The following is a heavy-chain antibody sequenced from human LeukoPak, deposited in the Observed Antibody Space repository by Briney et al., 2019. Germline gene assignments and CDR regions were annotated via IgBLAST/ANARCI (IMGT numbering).Heavy chain of an antibody. J-gene: IGHJ6*02. D-gene: IGHD2-2*01. CDR1: GFTVSSNY. CDR3: ASPSLSTSYYYYGMDV. V-gene: IGHV3-66*01. CDR2: IYSGGST. Sequence: PGGSLRLSCAASGFTVSSNYMSWVRQAPGKGLEWVSVIYSGGSTYYADSVKGRFTISRDNSKNTLYLQMNSLRAEDTAVYYCASPSLSTSYYYYGMDVWGQGTTVTVSS.